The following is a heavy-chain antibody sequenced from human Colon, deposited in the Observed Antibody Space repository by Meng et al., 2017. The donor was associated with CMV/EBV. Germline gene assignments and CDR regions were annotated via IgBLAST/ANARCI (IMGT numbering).Heavy chain of an antibody. CDR3: ARRDRADKTYGVVIYYYYGMDV. V-gene: IGHV3-33*01. CDR2: TSYDGSDK. CDR1: GFSFNTYG. J-gene: IGHJ6*02. D-gene: IGHD3-3*01. Sequence: GESLKISCAASGFSFNTYGMHWVRQAPGKGLEWVAFTSYDGSDKYYVDSVKGRFTITRDNSQDTLFLEMNSLRAEDTAVYYCARRDRADKTYGVVIYYYYGMDVWGQGTTVTVSS.